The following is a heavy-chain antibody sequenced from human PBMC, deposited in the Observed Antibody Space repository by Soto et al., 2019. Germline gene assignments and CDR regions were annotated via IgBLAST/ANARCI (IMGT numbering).Heavy chain of an antibody. Sequence: PGESLKISCKGSGYSFTSYWIGWVRQMPGKGLEWMGIIYPGDSDTRYSPSFQCQVTISADKSISTAYLQWSRRKASATAMSYCASRGIAVAGNFNGMDVWGQGTTVTVSS. D-gene: IGHD6-19*01. CDR2: IYPGDSDT. CDR1: GYSFTSYW. J-gene: IGHJ6*02. V-gene: IGHV5-51*01. CDR3: ASRGIAVAGNFNGMDV.